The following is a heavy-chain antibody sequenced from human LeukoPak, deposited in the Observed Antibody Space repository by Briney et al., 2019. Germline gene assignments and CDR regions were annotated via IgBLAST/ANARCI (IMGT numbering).Heavy chain of an antibody. CDR3: ARSSSWYSRGWFDP. J-gene: IGHJ5*02. Sequence: APVKVSCKASGYTSTSYDINWVRQATGQGLEWMGWMNPNSGNTGYAQKFQGRVTMTRNTSISTAYMELGSLRSEDTAVYYCARSSSWYSRGWFDPWGQGTLVTVSS. V-gene: IGHV1-8*01. CDR1: GYTSTSYD. D-gene: IGHD6-13*01. CDR2: MNPNSGNT.